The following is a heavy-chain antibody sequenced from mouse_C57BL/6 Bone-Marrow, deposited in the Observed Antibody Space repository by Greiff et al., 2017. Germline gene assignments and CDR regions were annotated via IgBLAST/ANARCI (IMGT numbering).Heavy chain of an antibody. Sequence: QVQLQQSGAELARPGASVKLSCKASGYTFTSYGISWVKQRTGQGLEWIGEIYPRSGHTYYNEKFKGKATLTADKSSSTAYRELRSLTSEDSAVYFCARRYYGSSYGPYWGQGTTLTVSS. D-gene: IGHD1-1*01. CDR2: IYPRSGHT. CDR1: GYTFTSYG. J-gene: IGHJ2*01. CDR3: ARRYYGSSYGPY. V-gene: IGHV1-81*01.